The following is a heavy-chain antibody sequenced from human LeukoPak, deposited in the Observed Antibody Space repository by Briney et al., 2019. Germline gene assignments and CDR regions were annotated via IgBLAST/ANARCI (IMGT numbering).Heavy chain of an antibody. D-gene: IGHD6-13*01. V-gene: IGHV3-21*01. CDR1: GFTFSNYN. Sequence: PGGSLRLSCAASGFTFSNYNMNWVRQAPGKGLEWVSSISSSSSYITYADSVKGRFTISRDNAKNSLYPQMHSLRAEDTAVYYCARDSQAVGTDFDYWGQGTLVTVSS. CDR3: ARDSQAVGTDFDY. CDR2: ISSSSSYI. J-gene: IGHJ4*02.